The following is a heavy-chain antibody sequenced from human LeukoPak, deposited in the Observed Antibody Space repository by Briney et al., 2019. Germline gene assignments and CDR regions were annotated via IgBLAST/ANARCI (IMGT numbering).Heavy chain of an antibody. CDR3: ARDLEGLDCNSTSCLPSDAFDM. V-gene: IGHV3-20*04. D-gene: IGHD2-2*01. J-gene: IGHJ3*02. Sequence: PGGSLRLSCAASGFTFSSYWMSWVRQAPGKGLEWVSNINWNGGSRGYADSVKGRFTISRDNAKNSLYLQMNSLRAEDTALYYCARDLEGLDCNSTSCLPSDAFDMWGQGTMVTVSS. CDR2: INWNGGSR. CDR1: GFTFSSYW.